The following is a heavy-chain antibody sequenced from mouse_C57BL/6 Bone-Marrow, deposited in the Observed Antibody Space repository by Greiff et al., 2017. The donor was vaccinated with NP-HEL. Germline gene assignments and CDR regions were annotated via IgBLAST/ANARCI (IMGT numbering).Heavy chain of an antibody. CDR1: GFTFSDYG. D-gene: IGHD1-1*01. V-gene: IGHV5-17*01. Sequence: EVMLVESGGGLVKPGGSLKLSCAASGFTFSDYGMHWVRQAPEKGLEWVAYISSGSSTIYYADTVKGRFTISRDNAKNTLCLQMTSLRSEDTAMYYCASPYYYGSSPTWFAYWGQGTLVTVSA. J-gene: IGHJ3*01. CDR3: ASPYYYGSSPTWFAY. CDR2: ISSGSSTI.